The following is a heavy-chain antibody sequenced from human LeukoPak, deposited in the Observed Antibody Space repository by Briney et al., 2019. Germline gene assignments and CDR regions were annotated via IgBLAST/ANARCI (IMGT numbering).Heavy chain of an antibody. D-gene: IGHD1-26*01. Sequence: SQTLSLTCAISGDSVSSNSVAWNWIRQSPSRGLEWLGRTYYRSKWYNDYAVSVKSRITINPDTSKNQFSLQLNSVTAEDAAVYYCARGGTYLFDYWGQGTLVTVSS. CDR3: ARGGTYLFDY. J-gene: IGHJ4*02. V-gene: IGHV6-1*01. CDR2: TYYRSKWYN. CDR1: GDSVSSNSVA.